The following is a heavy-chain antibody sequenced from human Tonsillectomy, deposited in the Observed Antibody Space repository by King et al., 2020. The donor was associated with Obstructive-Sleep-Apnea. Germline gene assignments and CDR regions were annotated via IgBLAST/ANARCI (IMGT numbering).Heavy chain of an antibody. Sequence: VQLQQWGAGLLKPSETLSLTCAVYGGSFSGYYWSWIRQPPGKGLEWIGEINHSGSTNYNPSLKSRVTISVDTSKNQFSLKLSSVTAADTAVYYCARVPYYYDSSGYYWSDYWGQGTLVTVSS. CDR1: GGSFSGYY. D-gene: IGHD3-22*01. CDR2: INHSGST. J-gene: IGHJ4*02. V-gene: IGHV4-34*01. CDR3: ARVPYYYDSSGYYWSDY.